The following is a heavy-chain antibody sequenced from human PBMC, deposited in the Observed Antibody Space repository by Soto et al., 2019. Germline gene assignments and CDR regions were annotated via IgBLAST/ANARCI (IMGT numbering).Heavy chain of an antibody. CDR2: IIPIFGTA. Sequence: SVKVSCKASGGTFSSYAISWVRQAPGQGLEWMGGIIPIFGTANYAQKFQGRVTITADESTSTAYIELSSLRSEDTAVYYCAVCGSGGGSCYSFSKVRWEAYYYYYGMDVWGQGTTATVSS. J-gene: IGHJ6*01. V-gene: IGHV1-69*13. CDR3: AVCGSGGGSCYSFSKVRWEAYYYYYGMDV. CDR1: GGTFSSYA. D-gene: IGHD2-15*01.